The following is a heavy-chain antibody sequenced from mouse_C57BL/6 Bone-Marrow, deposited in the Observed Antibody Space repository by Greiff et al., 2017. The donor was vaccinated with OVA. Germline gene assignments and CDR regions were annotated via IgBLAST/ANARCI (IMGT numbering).Heavy chain of an antibody. CDR3: ARATYYYGSSPYAMDY. D-gene: IGHD1-1*01. Sequence: VQLQQPGAELVKPGASVKLSCKASGYTFTSYWMHWVKPRPGRGLEWIGRIDPNSCGTKYNEKFKSKATLTVDKPSSTAYMQISSLTSEDSAVYYCARATYYYGSSPYAMDYWGQGTSVTVSS. V-gene: IGHV1-72*01. CDR2: IDPNSCGT. J-gene: IGHJ4*01. CDR1: GYTFTSYW.